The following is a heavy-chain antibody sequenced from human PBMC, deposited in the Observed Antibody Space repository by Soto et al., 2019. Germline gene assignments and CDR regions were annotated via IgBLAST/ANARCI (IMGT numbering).Heavy chain of an antibody. CDR1: GYTFIDHY. J-gene: IGHJ4*02. D-gene: IGHD3-10*01. CDR2: INAGDGDT. Sequence: QVQLVQSGAEVKKPGASVKVSCQVSGYTFIDHYLHWVRQAPGHGLEWMGWINAGDGDTNYAQKFQGRISMTRDTSTETVYLELSRLTSVDTAVYYCARVRFFSVRGDPFDFWGQGTLVSVSS. CDR3: ARVRFFSVRGDPFDF. V-gene: IGHV1-2*02.